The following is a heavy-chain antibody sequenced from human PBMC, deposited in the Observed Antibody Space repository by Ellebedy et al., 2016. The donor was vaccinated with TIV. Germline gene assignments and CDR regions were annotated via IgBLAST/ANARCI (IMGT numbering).Heavy chain of an antibody. CDR3: ARDPVGVGTAFDI. J-gene: IGHJ3*02. D-gene: IGHD4-23*01. V-gene: IGHV3-23*01. Sequence: GESLKISCAASGPTFSSHAMSWVRQAPGKGLEWVSSISGSGGNTYYADSVKGRFTISRDNSKDTLYLQVNSRRAEDTAVYYCARDPVGVGTAFDIWGQGTMVTVSS. CDR2: ISGSGGNT. CDR1: GPTFSSHA.